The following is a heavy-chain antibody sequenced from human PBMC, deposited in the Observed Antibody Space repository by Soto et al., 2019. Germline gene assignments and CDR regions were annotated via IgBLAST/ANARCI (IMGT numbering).Heavy chain of an antibody. Sequence: SETLSLTCTVSGGSISSGGYYWSWIRQHPGKGLEWIGYIYYSGSTYYNPSLKSRVTISVDTSKNQFSLKLGSVTAADTAVYYCARMNYILYYYGMDVWGQGTTVTVSS. V-gene: IGHV4-31*03. D-gene: IGHD1-7*01. J-gene: IGHJ6*02. CDR2: IYYSGST. CDR1: GGSISSGGYY. CDR3: ARMNYILYYYGMDV.